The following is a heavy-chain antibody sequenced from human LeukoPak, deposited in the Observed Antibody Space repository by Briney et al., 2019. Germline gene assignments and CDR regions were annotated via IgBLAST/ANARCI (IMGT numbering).Heavy chain of an antibody. CDR2: IRSSSET. V-gene: IGHV3-48*01. Sequence: PRGSLRLSCAASGFIFSQYSMNWVRQAPGKGLEWVSHIRSSSETFYADSVKGRFTISRDNARNSLYLQMNNLRGEDTAIYYCARDAGNSGYGCDLWGQGTLVTVSS. J-gene: IGHJ5*02. CDR3: ARDAGNSGYGCDL. D-gene: IGHD5-12*01. CDR1: GFIFSQYS.